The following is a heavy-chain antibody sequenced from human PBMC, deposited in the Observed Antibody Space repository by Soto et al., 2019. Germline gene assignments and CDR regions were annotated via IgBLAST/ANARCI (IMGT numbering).Heavy chain of an antibody. CDR3: ARKHYVDYIRWGLDP. CDR2: INPKSGDA. CDR1: GYTFTDNH. D-gene: IGHD4-17*01. J-gene: IGHJ5*02. Sequence: ASVKVSCKASGYTFTDNHIHWLRRTPGQGLEWMGWINPKSGDANYAQKFQGRVTMTRDASINLAYMEVTRLTSDDTAIYFCARKHYVDYIRWGLDPWGQGTLVTVSS. V-gene: IGHV1-2*02.